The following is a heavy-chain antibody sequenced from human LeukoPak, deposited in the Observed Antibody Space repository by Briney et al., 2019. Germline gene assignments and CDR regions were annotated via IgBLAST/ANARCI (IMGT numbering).Heavy chain of an antibody. J-gene: IGHJ4*02. CDR1: GFTFSTYE. V-gene: IGHV3-48*03. D-gene: IGHD3-3*01. CDR3: ARDRFLEWLLPIDY. Sequence: GGSLRLSCAASGFTFSTYEMIWVRQAPGKGLEWVSYISSSGSAIFYADSVKGRFTISRDNAKSSLYLQMNSLRAEDTAVYYCARDRFLEWLLPIDYWGQGTLVTVSS. CDR2: ISSSGSAI.